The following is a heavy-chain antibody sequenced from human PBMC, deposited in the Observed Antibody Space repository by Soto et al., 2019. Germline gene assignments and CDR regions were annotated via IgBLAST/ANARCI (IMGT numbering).Heavy chain of an antibody. D-gene: IGHD5-12*01. Sequence: SGPTLVNPTETLTLTCTVSGFSLSNARMGVSWIRQPPGKALEWLAHIFSNDEKSYSTSLKSRLTISKDTSKSQVVLTMTNMDPVDTATYYCARLNVDIVATIVNYYYYYYMDVWGKGTTVTVSS. CDR2: IFSNDEK. CDR1: GFSLSNARMG. J-gene: IGHJ6*03. V-gene: IGHV2-26*01. CDR3: ARLNVDIVATIVNYYYYYYMDV.